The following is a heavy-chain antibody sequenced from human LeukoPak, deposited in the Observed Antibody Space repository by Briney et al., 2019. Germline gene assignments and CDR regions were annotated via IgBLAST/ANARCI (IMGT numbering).Heavy chain of an antibody. Sequence: GGSLRLSCAASGFTFSTYSMNWVRQAPGKGLEWVSYITSSNSTMFYADSVKGRFTISRDNAENSMYLQMNNLRVEDTAVYYCARLAIRGIDFSKPKFDPWGQGTLVTVSS. J-gene: IGHJ5*02. D-gene: IGHD4-11*01. V-gene: IGHV3-48*01. CDR2: ITSSNSTM. CDR1: GFTFSTYS. CDR3: ARLAIRGIDFSKPKFDP.